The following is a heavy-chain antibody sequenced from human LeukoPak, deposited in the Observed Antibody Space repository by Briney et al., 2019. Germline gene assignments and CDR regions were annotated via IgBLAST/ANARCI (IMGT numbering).Heavy chain of an antibody. V-gene: IGHV1-18*01. Sequence: SVKVSCKASGYTFTKFGVSWLRQAPRQGLEWLGLFSAYNGNTNYAQNFQGRVTLTTDTSTSTAYLELTSLRSDDTAVYFCARDYPQYRNRGYSGYGTFDYWGQGTLVTVSS. CDR2: FSAYNGNT. CDR3: ARDYPQYRNRGYSGYGTFDY. D-gene: IGHD5-12*01. J-gene: IGHJ4*02. CDR1: GYTFTKFG.